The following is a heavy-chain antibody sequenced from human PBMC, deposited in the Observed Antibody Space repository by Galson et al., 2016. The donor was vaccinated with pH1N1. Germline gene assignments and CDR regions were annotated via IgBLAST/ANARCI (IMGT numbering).Heavy chain of an antibody. CDR2: MNPNNDNT. CDR1: GYTFTDYD. V-gene: IGHV1-8*01. CDR3: ARGGYCSGGSCYDVFDY. Sequence: SVKVSFKASGYTFTDYDINWVRQGTGQGLEWMGWMNPNNDNTGYAQKFQGRVTMTRNTSISTAYMELSSLRSEDTAVYYCARGGYCSGGSCYDVFDYWGQGTLVTVS. J-gene: IGHJ4*02. D-gene: IGHD2-15*01.